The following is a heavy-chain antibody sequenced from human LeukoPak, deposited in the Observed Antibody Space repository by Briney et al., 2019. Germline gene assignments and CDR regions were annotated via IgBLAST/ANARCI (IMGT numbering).Heavy chain of an antibody. Sequence: SETLSLTCTVSGGSISRYYWSWIRQPAGKGLEWIGRIYNSGSMNYNPSLKSRVTMSVDTSKNQFALKVGSVTAADTAVYYCARDRSGLEVTYYYGMDVWGQGTTVTVSS. CDR3: ARDRSGLEVTYYYGMDV. V-gene: IGHV4-4*07. CDR2: IYNSGSM. CDR1: GGSISRYY. J-gene: IGHJ6*02. D-gene: IGHD2-21*02.